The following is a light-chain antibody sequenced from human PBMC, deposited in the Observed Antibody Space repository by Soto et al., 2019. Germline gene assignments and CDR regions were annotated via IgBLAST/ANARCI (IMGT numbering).Light chain of an antibody. Sequence: QSALTQPASVSGSPGQSITISCTGTSSDVGVYNYVSWYQQHPGKAPKLMIFDVSNRPSGVSNRFSGSKSGNTASLTISGVQAEDEADYYCSSYTSSSTLCVFGTGTQLTVL. CDR1: SSDVGVYNY. CDR3: SSYTSSSTLCV. CDR2: DVS. V-gene: IGLV2-14*01. J-gene: IGLJ1*01.